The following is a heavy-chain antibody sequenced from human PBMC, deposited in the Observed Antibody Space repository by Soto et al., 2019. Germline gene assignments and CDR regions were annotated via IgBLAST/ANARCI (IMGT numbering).Heavy chain of an antibody. CDR1: GFTFSSYG. CDR3: ARARSHYYYDSSGYYVGWFDP. V-gene: IGHV3-33*01. J-gene: IGHJ5*02. CDR2: IWYDGSNK. Sequence: GGSLILSCAASGFTFSSYGMHWVRQAPGKGLEWVAVIWYDGSNKYYADSVKGRFTISRDNSKNTLYLQMNSLRAEDTAVYYCARARSHYYYDSSGYYVGWFDPWRQGTLVTVPS. D-gene: IGHD3-22*01.